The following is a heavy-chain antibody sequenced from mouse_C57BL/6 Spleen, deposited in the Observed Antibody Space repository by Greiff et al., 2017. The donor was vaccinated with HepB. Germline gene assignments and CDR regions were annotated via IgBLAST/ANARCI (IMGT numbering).Heavy chain of an antibody. Sequence: EVQLKESGPGLVKPSQSLSLTCSVTGYSITSGYYWNWIRQFPGNKLEWMGYISYDGSNNYNPSLKNRISITRDTSKNQFFLKLNSVTTEDTATYYCARAFLLDYAMDYWGQGTSVTVSS. CDR2: ISYDGSN. CDR3: ARAFLLDYAMDY. CDR1: GYSITSGYY. D-gene: IGHD2-10*01. V-gene: IGHV3-6*01. J-gene: IGHJ4*01.